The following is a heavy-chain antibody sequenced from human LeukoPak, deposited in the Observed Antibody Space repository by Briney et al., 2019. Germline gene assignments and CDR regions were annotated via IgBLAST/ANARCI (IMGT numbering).Heavy chain of an antibody. D-gene: IGHD3-22*01. Sequence: PSETLSLTCAVSGGSISSSNWWSWVRQPPGKGLEWIGEIHHSGSTNYNPSLKSRVTISVDKSKNQFSLGLSSVTAADTAVYFCTSYFYDSSGYYAPDWGQGTLVTVSS. V-gene: IGHV4-4*02. CDR2: IHHSGST. CDR1: GGSISSSNW. CDR3: TSYFYDSSGYYAPD. J-gene: IGHJ4*02.